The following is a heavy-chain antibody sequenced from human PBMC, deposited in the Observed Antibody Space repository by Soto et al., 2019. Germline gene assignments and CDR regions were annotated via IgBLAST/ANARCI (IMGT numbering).Heavy chain of an antibody. J-gene: IGHJ4*02. D-gene: IGHD7-27*01. CDR2: IYYSGST. Sequence: SETLSLTCTVSGGSISSYYWSWIRQPPGKGLEWIGYIYYSGSTNYNPSLKSRVTISVDTSKNQFSLKLSSVTAADTAVYYCASSGAGEFDTFDYWGQGTLVTVSS. V-gene: IGHV4-59*01. CDR3: ASSGAGEFDTFDY. CDR1: GGSISSYY.